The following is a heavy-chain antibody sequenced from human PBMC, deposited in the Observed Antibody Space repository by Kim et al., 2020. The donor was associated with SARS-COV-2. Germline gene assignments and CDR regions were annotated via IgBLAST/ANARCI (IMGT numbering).Heavy chain of an antibody. CDR1: GYTFTGYY. V-gene: IGHV1-2*06. D-gene: IGHD3-10*01. J-gene: IGHJ4*02. CDR2: INPNSGGT. CDR3: ARVGEYGSGSYLVY. Sequence: ASVKVSCKASGYTFTGYYMEWVRQAPGQGLEWMGRINPNSGGTSYAQKFQGRVTMTRDTSISTAYMELSRLRSDDTAVYYCARVGEYGSGSYLVYWVQGTLVTVSS.